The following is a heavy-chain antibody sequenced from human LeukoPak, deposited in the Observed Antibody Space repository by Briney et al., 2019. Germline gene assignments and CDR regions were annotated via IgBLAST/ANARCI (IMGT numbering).Heavy chain of an antibody. CDR3: ASEYGSGPFDY. CDR1: GFTFDDYA. Sequence: GGSLRLSYAASGFTFDDYAMHWVRQAPGKGLEWVSGISWNSGSIGYADSVKGRFTISRDNAKNSLYLQMNSLRAEDTALYYCASEYGSGPFDYWGQGTLVTVSS. D-gene: IGHD3-10*01. J-gene: IGHJ4*02. CDR2: ISWNSGSI. V-gene: IGHV3-9*01.